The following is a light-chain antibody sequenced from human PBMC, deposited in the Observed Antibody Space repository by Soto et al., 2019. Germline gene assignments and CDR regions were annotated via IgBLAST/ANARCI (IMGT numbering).Light chain of an antibody. CDR2: AAS. J-gene: IGKJ4*01. Sequence: DIQLTQSPSFLSASVGDRVTITCRASQGISSYLAWYLQKPGKAPKLLIYAASTLQSGVPSRFSGSGSGTEFTLTISSLQPEDFETYYCQQLNSYPLTVGGGTNVDI. CDR3: QQLNSYPLT. CDR1: QGISSY. V-gene: IGKV1-9*01.